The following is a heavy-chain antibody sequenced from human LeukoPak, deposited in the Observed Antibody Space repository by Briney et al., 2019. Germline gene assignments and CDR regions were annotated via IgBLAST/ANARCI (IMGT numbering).Heavy chain of an antibody. CDR1: GFTFSPYP. CDR2: IAYDGGNI. CDR3: VRDPSARFYFDY. D-gene: IGHD6-6*01. V-gene: IGHV3-30*03. Sequence: GGSLRLSCATSGFTFSPYPMHWVRQAPGKGLEWVAVIAYDGGNIFYAPSVRGRFTISRDNSRGTLSLQMNSQKVEDTALYYCVRDPSARFYFDYWGQGTLVTVSS. J-gene: IGHJ4*02.